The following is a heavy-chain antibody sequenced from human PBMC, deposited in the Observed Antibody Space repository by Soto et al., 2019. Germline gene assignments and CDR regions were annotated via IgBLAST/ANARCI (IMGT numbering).Heavy chain of an antibody. V-gene: IGHV4-39*02. D-gene: IGHD2-8*02. J-gene: IGHJ4*02. CDR2: IYYSVRT. Sequence: ETLSLTCTVSGGSISSSSYCWGWIRQPPGKGLEWIGSIYYSVRTYYNPSFKSRVTISVDTSKNQFSLKLSSVTAADTAVYYCARDKITGLFDYWGQGTLVTVSS. CDR1: GGSISSSSYC. CDR3: ARDKITGLFDY.